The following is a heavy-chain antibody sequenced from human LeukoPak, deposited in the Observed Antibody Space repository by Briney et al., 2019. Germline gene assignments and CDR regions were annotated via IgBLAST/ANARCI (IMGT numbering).Heavy chain of an antibody. CDR2: VYSDDIR. D-gene: IGHD3-10*01. CDR1: GVAVSSSY. Sequence: GGSLRLSCAASGVAVSSSYMSWVRQAPGKGLEWVSIVYSDDIRYYVDSVKGRFSISRDTSRNTLYLQMNSLRAEDTAVYYCARGITLIRGLIITWFDPWGPGTLVAVSS. J-gene: IGHJ5*02. CDR3: ARGITLIRGLIITWFDP. V-gene: IGHV3-53*01.